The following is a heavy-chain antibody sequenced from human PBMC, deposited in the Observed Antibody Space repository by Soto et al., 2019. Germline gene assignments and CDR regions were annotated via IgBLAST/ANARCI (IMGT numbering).Heavy chain of an antibody. CDR1: GFTFSSYG. V-gene: IGHV3-33*01. CDR3: ARDGRGYSGYDYVRY. Sequence: QVQLVESGGGVVQPGRSLRLSCAASGFTFSSYGMHWVRQAPGKGLEWVAVIWYDGSNKYYADSVKGRFTISRGNSKNTLYLQMNSLRAEDTAVYYCARDGRGYSGYDYVRYWGQGTLVTVSS. CDR2: IWYDGSNK. J-gene: IGHJ4*02. D-gene: IGHD5-12*01.